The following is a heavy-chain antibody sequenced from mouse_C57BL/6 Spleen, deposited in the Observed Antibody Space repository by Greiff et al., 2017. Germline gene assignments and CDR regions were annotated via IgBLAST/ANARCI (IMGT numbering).Heavy chain of an antibody. J-gene: IGHJ4*01. CDR1: GYAFSSSW. V-gene: IGHV1-82*01. CDR2: IYPGDGDT. CDR3: SRYDYDAMDY. Sequence: QVQLQQSGPELVKPGASVKISCKASGYAFSSSWMNWVKQRPGKGLEWIGRIYPGDGDTNYNGKFKGKATLTADKSSSTAYMQRRSLTSEDSSVCFWSRYDYDAMDYWGQGTSVTVSS.